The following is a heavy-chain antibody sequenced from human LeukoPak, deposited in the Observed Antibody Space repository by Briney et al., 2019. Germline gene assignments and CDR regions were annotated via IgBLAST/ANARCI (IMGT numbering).Heavy chain of an antibody. J-gene: IGHJ4*02. V-gene: IGHV4-34*01. CDR3: ARVSPPEYSSSSAEDY. CDR1: GGSFSGYY. D-gene: IGHD6-6*01. Sequence: SETLSLTCAVYGGSFSGYYWSWIRQPPGKGLEWIGEINHSGSTNYNPSLKSRGTISVDTSKNQFSLKLSSVTAADTAVYYCARVSPPEYSSSSAEDYWGQGTLVTVSS. CDR2: INHSGST.